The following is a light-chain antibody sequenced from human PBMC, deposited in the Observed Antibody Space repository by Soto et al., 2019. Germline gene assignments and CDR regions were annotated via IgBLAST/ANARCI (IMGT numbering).Light chain of an antibody. CDR3: QHYNSYPYT. CDR2: DAS. CDR1: QSISSL. Sequence: DIQMTQSPSTLSASVGDRVTITCPASQSISSLLAWYQQKPGKAPKLLIYDASSLESGLPSRLSGSGSGTEFTFTISCLQPYDFASFSSQHYNSYPYTFGQGTKVDI. J-gene: IGKJ2*01. V-gene: IGKV1-5*01.